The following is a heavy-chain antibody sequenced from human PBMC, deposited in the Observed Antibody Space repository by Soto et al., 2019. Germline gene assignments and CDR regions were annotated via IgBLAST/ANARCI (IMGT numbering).Heavy chain of an antibody. V-gene: IGHV3-23*01. CDR2: VSGSGDTT. Sequence: GWSLRLSCAASGFTFSSYAMTWVRQAPGKGLQWVSAVSGSGDTTFYADSVKGRFTISRDNSKDTLYLQMNSLRAEDTAVYYCAKGLGGSGWYSGYYGMDVWGRGTTVTVSS. D-gene: IGHD6-19*01. J-gene: IGHJ6*02. CDR3: AKGLGGSGWYSGYYGMDV. CDR1: GFTFSSYA.